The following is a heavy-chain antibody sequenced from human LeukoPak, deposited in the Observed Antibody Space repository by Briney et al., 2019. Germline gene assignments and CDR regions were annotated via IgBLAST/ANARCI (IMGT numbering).Heavy chain of an antibody. V-gene: IGHV3-13*04. Sequence: GGSLRLSRAAAGFTFSAYDMHWVRQVTGKGLEWVSYIGRAGDTYYAGSVKGRFTISREDATNSLFLQMNSLGVGDTAVYYCARDSSGWGLAVWGQGTTVTVSS. D-gene: IGHD6-19*01. CDR2: IGRAGDT. CDR1: GFTFSAYD. CDR3: ARDSSGWGLAV. J-gene: IGHJ6*02.